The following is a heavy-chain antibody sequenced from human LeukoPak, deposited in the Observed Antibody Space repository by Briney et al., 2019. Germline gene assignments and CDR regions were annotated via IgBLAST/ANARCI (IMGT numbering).Heavy chain of an antibody. D-gene: IGHD3-10*01. J-gene: IGHJ4*02. CDR2: MNPNSGNT. Sequence: GASVKVSCKASGYTFTSYDINWVRQATGQGLKWMGWMNPNSGNTGYAQKFQGRVTMTRNTSISTAYMELSSLRSEDTAVYYCARESDSGSSFDYWGQGTLVTVSS. CDR1: GYTFTSYD. V-gene: IGHV1-8*01. CDR3: ARESDSGSSFDY.